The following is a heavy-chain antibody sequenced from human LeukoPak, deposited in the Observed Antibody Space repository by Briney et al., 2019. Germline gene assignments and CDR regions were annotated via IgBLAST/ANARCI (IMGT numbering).Heavy chain of an antibody. CDR2: INSDGSSR. Sequence: PGGSLRLSCAVSGFTFSDQWMNGVRQAPGRGLVWVSRINSDGSSRSYADSVKGRFTISRDNAKNTLYLQMNSLRAEDTAVYYCARHDFAEYLSFQLRGESTLVTVSS. CDR3: ARHDFAEYLSFQL. D-gene: IGHD4-17*01. CDR1: GFTFSDQW. J-gene: IGHJ1*01. V-gene: IGHV3-74*01.